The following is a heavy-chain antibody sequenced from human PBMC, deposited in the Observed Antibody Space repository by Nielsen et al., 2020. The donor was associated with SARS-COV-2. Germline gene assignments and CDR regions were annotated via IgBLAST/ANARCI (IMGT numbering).Heavy chain of an antibody. D-gene: IGHD3-10*01. J-gene: IGHJ5*02. V-gene: IGHV3-48*01. Sequence: GGSLRLSCAASGFTFSSYSMNWVRQAPGKGLEWVSYISSSSSTIYYADSVKGRFTISRDNAKNSLYLQMNSLRAEDTAVYYCAREAGVYYGSGSYYTRGSNWFDPWGQGTLVTVSS. CDR3: AREAGVYYGSGSYYTRGSNWFDP. CDR1: GFTFSSYS. CDR2: ISSSSSTI.